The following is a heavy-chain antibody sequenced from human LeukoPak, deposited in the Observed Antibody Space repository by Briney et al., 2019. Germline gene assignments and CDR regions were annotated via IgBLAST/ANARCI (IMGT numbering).Heavy chain of an antibody. V-gene: IGHV3-7*01. Sequence: PGGSLRLSCAASGFTFSKYWMTWVRRAPGMGLEWVAKLDEDGSQKYYVDSVKGRFTNSRDNADNSLYLQMNSLRAEDTAVYYCARFWRNDWDFDNWGQGTLVTVSS. CDR1: GFTFSKYW. J-gene: IGHJ4*02. CDR2: LDEDGSQK. D-gene: IGHD2-21*01. CDR3: ARFWRNDWDFDN.